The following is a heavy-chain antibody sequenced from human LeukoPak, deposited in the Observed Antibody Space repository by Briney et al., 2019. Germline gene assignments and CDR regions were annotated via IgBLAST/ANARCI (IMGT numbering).Heavy chain of an antibody. CDR3: AIVGYSSSWRAC. J-gene: IGHJ4*02. Sequence: ASVKVSCKASGYTFTGYYMHWVRQAPGQGLEWMGWINPNSGGTNYAQKFQGWVTMTRDTSISTAYMELSSLRYEDTAVYYCAIVGYSSSWRACWGQGTLVTVSS. V-gene: IGHV1-2*04. CDR2: INPNSGGT. CDR1: GYTFTGYY. D-gene: IGHD6-13*01.